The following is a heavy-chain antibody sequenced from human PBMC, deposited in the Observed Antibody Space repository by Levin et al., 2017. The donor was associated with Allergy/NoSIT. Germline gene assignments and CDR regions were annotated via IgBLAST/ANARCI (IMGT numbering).Heavy chain of an antibody. CDR1: GGSFSGYY. CDR2: INHSGST. CDR3: ARGRPLDY. J-gene: IGHJ4*02. V-gene: IGHV4-34*01. Sequence: SETLSLTCAVYGGSFSGYYWSWIRQPPGKGLEWIGEINHSGSTNYNPSLKSRVTISVDTSKNQFSLKLSSVTAADTAVYYCARGRPLDYWGQGTLVTVSS.